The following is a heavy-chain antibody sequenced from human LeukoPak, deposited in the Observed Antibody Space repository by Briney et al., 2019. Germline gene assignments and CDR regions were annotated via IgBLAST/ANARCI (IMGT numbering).Heavy chain of an antibody. Sequence: GGSLRLSCAASGFTFSSYAMSWVRQAPGKGLEWVSAVSGSGGGSTTYYADSVRGRFTISRDNSKNTLYLQMNSLRAEDTAVYYCARDSSMLRGPLVIYYFDFWGQGTLVTVSS. D-gene: IGHD3-10*01. CDR3: ARDSSMLRGPLVIYYFDF. CDR2: VSGSGGGSTT. V-gene: IGHV3-23*01. J-gene: IGHJ4*02. CDR1: GFTFSSYA.